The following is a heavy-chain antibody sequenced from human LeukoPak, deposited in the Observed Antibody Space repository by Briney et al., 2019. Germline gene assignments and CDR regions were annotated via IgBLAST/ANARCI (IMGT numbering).Heavy chain of an antibody. V-gene: IGHV3-23*01. CDR3: ARYWDPRVRTFDI. CDR1: GFTFSSYA. Sequence: GGSLRLSCAASGFTFSSYAMSWVRQAPGKGLEWVSLISGNGGSIVYADSVRGRFTISRDNYKNTFYLQMNSLRAEDTALYYCARYWDPRVRTFDIWGQGTVVTVSS. D-gene: IGHD2-15*01. J-gene: IGHJ3*02. CDR2: ISGNGGSI.